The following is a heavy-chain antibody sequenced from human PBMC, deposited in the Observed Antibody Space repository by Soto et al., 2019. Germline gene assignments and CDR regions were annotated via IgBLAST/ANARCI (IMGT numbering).Heavy chain of an antibody. Sequence: QVQLVQSGAEVKKPGASVKVSCKASGYTFTSYYMHWVRQAPGQGLEWMGIINPSGGSTSYAQKFQGRVTMTRDTSTSTVYMELSSLRSEDTAVYYCARVDQEGSSWQRDYYYYGMDVWDQGTTVTVSS. CDR1: GYTFTSYY. D-gene: IGHD6-13*01. CDR3: ARVDQEGSSWQRDYYYYGMDV. CDR2: INPSGGST. V-gene: IGHV1-46*01. J-gene: IGHJ6*02.